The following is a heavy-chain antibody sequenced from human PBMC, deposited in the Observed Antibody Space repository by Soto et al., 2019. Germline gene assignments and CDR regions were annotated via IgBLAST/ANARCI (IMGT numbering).Heavy chain of an antibody. CDR1: GYSFTTHW. J-gene: IGHJ4*02. V-gene: IGHV5-10-1*01. D-gene: IGHD6-6*01. CDR2: IDPSNSYI. CDR3: ARRVAARREGFDY. Sequence: GESLKISCQGSGYSFTTHWITWVRQTPGKGLEWMGRIDPSNSYINYSPSFQGHVTISVDRSISTAYLQWSSLKASDTAMYYCARRVAARREGFDYWGQGTLVTVSS.